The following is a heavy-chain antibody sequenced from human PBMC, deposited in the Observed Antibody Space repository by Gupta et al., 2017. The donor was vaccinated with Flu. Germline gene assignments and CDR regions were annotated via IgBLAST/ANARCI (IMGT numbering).Heavy chain of an antibody. V-gene: IGHV4-61*02. Sequence: QVQLQESGPGLVKPSQTLSLTCTVSGGSISSGSYYWSWIRQPAGKGLEWIGRIYTSGSTNYNPSLKSRVTISVDTSKNQFSLKLSSVTAADTAVYYCAREYMDGGGSDAEYFQHWGQGTLVTVSS. D-gene: IGHD5-24*01. J-gene: IGHJ1*01. CDR2: IYTSGST. CDR3: AREYMDGGGSDAEYFQH. CDR1: GGSISSGSYY.